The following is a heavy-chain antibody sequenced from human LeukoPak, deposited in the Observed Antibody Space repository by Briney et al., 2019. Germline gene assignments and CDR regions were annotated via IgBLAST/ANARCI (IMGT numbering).Heavy chain of an antibody. V-gene: IGHV3-48*01. D-gene: IGHD3-22*01. J-gene: IGHJ4*02. CDR3: AREPPYDSSGYYGDY. Sequence: GGSLRLSCAASGFNFSSYSMNWVRQAPGKGLEWVSYISSSSSTIYYADSVKGRFTISRDNAKNSLYLQMNSLRAEDTAVYYCAREPPYDSSGYYGDYWGQGTLVTVSS. CDR1: GFNFSSYS. CDR2: ISSSSSTI.